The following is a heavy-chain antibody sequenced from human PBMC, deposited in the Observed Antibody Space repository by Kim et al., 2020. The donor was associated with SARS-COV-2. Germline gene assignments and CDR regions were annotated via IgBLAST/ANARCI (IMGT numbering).Heavy chain of an antibody. Sequence: NYAQKLQGRVTMTTDTSTSTSDMELRSLRSDDTAVYYCATGKGPYSYCDYWGQGTLVTVSS. J-gene: IGHJ4*02. CDR3: ATGKGPYSYCDY. V-gene: IGHV1-18*01. D-gene: IGHD5-18*01.